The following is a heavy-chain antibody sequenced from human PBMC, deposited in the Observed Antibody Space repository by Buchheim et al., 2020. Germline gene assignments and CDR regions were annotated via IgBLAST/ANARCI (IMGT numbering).Heavy chain of an antibody. Sequence: QVQLVQSGAEVKKPGSSVKVSCKASGGTFSSYTISWVRQAPGQGLEWMGRIVPILGIANYAQKFQGRVTITADKSTSTGYMELSSLRSEDTAVYYCTLLGYCSGGSCFYGMNVWGQGTT. CDR2: IVPILGIA. CDR1: GGTFSSYT. CDR3: TLLGYCSGGSCFYGMNV. J-gene: IGHJ6*02. V-gene: IGHV1-69*02. D-gene: IGHD2-15*01.